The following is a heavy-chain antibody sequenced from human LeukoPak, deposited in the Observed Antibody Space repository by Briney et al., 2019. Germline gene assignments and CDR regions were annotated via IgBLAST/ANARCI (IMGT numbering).Heavy chain of an antibody. CDR3: ATVSGGSLDI. J-gene: IGHJ3*02. CDR2: INPDRDGA. CDR1: GYTFTAYY. Sequence: ASVRVSCKASGYTFTAYYMHWVRQAPGQGLELMAWINPDRDGANYVQKFQGRVTMTRDTSISTAYMELSRLRSDDTAMYYCATVSGGSLDIWGQGTMVTVSS. D-gene: IGHD3-16*01. V-gene: IGHV1-2*02.